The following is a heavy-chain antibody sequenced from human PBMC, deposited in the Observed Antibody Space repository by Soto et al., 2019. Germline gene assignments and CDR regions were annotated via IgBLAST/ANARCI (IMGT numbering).Heavy chain of an antibody. CDR3: ARDQQWLSFDY. V-gene: IGHV3-33*01. J-gene: IGHJ4*02. CDR2: IWYDGSNK. CDR1: GFTFSSYG. D-gene: IGHD6-19*01. Sequence: QVHLVESGGGVVQPGRSLRLSCAASGFTFSSYGMHWVRQAPGKGLEWVAVIWYDGSNKYYADSVKGRFTISRDNSKNTLYLQMNSLRAEDTAVYYCARDQQWLSFDYWGQGALVTVSS.